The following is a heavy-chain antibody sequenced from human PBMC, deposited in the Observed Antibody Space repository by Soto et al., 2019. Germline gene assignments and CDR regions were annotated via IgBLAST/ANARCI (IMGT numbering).Heavy chain of an antibody. CDR1: GFSLSTSGVG. V-gene: IGHV2-5*02. J-gene: IGHJ5*02. CDR3: AYGTEKFEP. CDR2: IYWDDDK. Sequence: QITLKEAGPTLVKPTQTLTLTCTFSGFSLSTSGVGVAWIRQPPGKALEWLALIYWDDDKRYSTSLKSRLTTPKDTPKSQVVLTMTKMDPVDTATYYCAYGTEKFEPWGQGTLVTVSS.